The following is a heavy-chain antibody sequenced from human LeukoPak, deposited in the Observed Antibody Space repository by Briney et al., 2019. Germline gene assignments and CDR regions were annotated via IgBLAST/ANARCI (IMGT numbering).Heavy chain of an antibody. V-gene: IGHV1-69-2*01. Sequence: ASVKVSCKGSGYTFTDYYMHWVQQAPGKGLEWMGLVDPEDGETIYAEKFQGRVTITADTSTDTAYMELSSLRSEDTAVYYCAIGTNFDYWGQGTLVTVSS. CDR2: VDPEDGET. CDR1: GYTFTDYY. CDR3: AIGTNFDY. J-gene: IGHJ4*02.